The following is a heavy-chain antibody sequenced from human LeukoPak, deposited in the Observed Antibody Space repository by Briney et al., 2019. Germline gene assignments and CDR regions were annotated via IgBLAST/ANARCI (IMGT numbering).Heavy chain of an antibody. Sequence: EAVTISCKGSGYSFTCYWIGWVGQMRGKGRGWMGIIYSGDSDASNSQSFQGQVTLSADKFIRTAYLQRSSLKASSTALYYCVKRYDYTQYYFESWGQGTLVTV. CDR1: GYSFTCYW. CDR3: VKRYDYTQYYFES. V-gene: IGHV5-51*01. D-gene: IGHD4-11*01. J-gene: IGHJ4*02. CDR2: IYSGDSDA.